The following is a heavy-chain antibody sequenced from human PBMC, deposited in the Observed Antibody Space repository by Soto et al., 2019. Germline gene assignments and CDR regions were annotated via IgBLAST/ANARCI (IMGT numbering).Heavy chain of an antibody. V-gene: IGHV1-69*13. Sequence: SVKVSCKASGGTFSSYAISWVRQAPGQGLEWMGGTIPIFGTANYAQKFQGRVTITADESTSTAYMELSSLRSEDTAVYYCASSTSSGTGTAYYYYGMDVWGQGTTVTVSS. J-gene: IGHJ6*02. CDR3: ASSTSSGTGTAYYYYGMDV. D-gene: IGHD2-2*01. CDR2: TIPIFGTA. CDR1: GGTFSSYA.